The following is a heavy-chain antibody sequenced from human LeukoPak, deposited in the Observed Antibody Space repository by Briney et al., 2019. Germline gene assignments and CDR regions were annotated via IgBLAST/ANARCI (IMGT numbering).Heavy chain of an antibody. D-gene: IGHD3-3*01. CDR1: GGSISSYY. J-gene: IGHJ3*02. CDR3: AREKVLEWFNDAFDI. V-gene: IGHV4-4*07. CDR2: IYTSGST. Sequence: PSETLPLTCTVSGGSISSYYWSWIRQPAGKGLEWIGRIYTSGSTNYNPSLKSRVTMSVDTSKNQFSLKLSSVTAADTAVYYCAREKVLEWFNDAFDIWGQGTMVTVSS.